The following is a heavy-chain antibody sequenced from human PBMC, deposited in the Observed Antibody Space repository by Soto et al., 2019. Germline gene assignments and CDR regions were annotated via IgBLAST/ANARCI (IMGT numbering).Heavy chain of an antibody. CDR1: GFIIPCCA. CDR3: ARDVRVGEPDYFDD. Sequence: QVRLVESGGGVVQPGRSLRLSCAASGFIIPCCAIHWIRQSPGKGLEWVAVIGADGTHKYYGDSVQGRFTISRDTSQNMVFLQMASLTAEDTALYYCARDVRVGEPDYFDDWGQGTLVSVSS. D-gene: IGHD1-26*01. V-gene: IGHV3-30*01. CDR2: IGADGTHK. J-gene: IGHJ4*02.